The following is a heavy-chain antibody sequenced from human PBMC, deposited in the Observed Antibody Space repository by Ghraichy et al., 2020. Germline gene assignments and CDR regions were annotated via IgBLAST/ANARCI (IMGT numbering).Heavy chain of an antibody. Sequence: SETLSLTCAVYGGSFSGYYWSWIRQPPGKGLEWIGEINHSGSTNYNPSLKSRVTISVDTSKNQFSLKLSSVTAADTAVYYCAGGKSAMVHFQHWGQGTLVTVSS. CDR1: GGSFSGYY. V-gene: IGHV4-34*01. D-gene: IGHD5-18*01. CDR2: INHSGST. J-gene: IGHJ1*01. CDR3: AGGKSAMVHFQH.